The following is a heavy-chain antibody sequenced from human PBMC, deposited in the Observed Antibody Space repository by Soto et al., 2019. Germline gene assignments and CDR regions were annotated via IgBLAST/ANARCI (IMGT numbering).Heavy chain of an antibody. V-gene: IGHV3-23*01. CDR2: ISGSGGST. CDR3: AKDRGYSYGTGGWFDP. CDR1: GFTFSSYA. J-gene: IGHJ5*02. D-gene: IGHD5-18*01. Sequence: PGGSLRLSCAASGFTFSSYAMSWVRQAPGKGLEWVSAISGSGGSTYYADSVKGRFTISRDNSKNTLYLQMNSLRAEDTAVYYCAKDRGYSYGTGGWFDPWGQGTLVTVSS.